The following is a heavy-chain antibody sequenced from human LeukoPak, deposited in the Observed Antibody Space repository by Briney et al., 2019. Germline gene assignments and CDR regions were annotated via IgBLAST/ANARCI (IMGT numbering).Heavy chain of an antibody. CDR2: ISYDGSNK. V-gene: IGHV3-30*04. J-gene: IGHJ5*02. D-gene: IGHD3-3*01. Sequence: GGSLRLSCAASGFTFSSYAMHWVRQAPGKGLEWVAVISYDGSNKYYADSVKGRFTISRDNSKNTLYLQMNSLRAEGTAVYYCARDAELYYDFWSGYYKGTNWFDPWGQGTLVTVSS. CDR3: ARDAELYYDFWSGYYKGTNWFDP. CDR1: GFTFSSYA.